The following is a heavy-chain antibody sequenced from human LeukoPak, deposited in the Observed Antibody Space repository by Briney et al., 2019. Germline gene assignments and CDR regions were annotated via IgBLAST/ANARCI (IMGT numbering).Heavy chain of an antibody. Sequence: GGSLRLSCAASGFTFSSYGMSWVRQAPGKGLEWVSAISGSGGSTYYADSVKGRFTISRDNSKNTLYLRMNSLRAEDTAVYYCAKRLPIAAAGTRSYYYYMDVWGKGTTVTISS. CDR1: GFTFSSYG. J-gene: IGHJ6*03. V-gene: IGHV3-23*01. CDR2: ISGSGGST. CDR3: AKRLPIAAAGTRSYYYYMDV. D-gene: IGHD6-13*01.